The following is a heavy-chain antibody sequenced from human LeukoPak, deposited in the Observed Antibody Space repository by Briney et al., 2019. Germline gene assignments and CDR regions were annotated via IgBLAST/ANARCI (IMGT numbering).Heavy chain of an antibody. J-gene: IGHJ4*02. CDR3: ARDRAHYYDSSGYYYYFDY. D-gene: IGHD3-22*01. V-gene: IGHV1-69*13. Sequence: WASVKVSCKASGGTFSSYAISWVRQAPGQGLERMGGIIPIFGTANYAQKFQGRVTITADESTSTAYMELSSLRSEDTAVYYCARDRAHYYDSSGYYYYFDYWGQGTLVTVSS. CDR1: GGTFSSYA. CDR2: IIPIFGTA.